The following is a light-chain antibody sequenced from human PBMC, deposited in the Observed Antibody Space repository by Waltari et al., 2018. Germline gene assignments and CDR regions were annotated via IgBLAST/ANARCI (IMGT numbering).Light chain of an antibody. Sequence: EIVMTQSPATLSVSPGERATISCRASKSVSSNLAWDQQKPGQAPRLHIYGASTRATGIPARCSGSASGTEFTLTISNLQSEDFAVDYCQQYNNWLWTFGQGTKVEIK. J-gene: IGKJ1*01. V-gene: IGKV3-15*01. CDR3: QQYNNWLWT. CDR1: KSVSSN. CDR2: GAS.